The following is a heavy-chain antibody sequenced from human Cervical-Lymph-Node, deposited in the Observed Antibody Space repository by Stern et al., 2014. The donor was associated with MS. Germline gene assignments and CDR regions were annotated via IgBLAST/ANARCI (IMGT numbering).Heavy chain of an antibody. D-gene: IGHD6-13*01. Sequence: VQLVESGPEVKKPGTSVKVSCKASGFTFSSSAVHWVRQARGQRLEWIGWIVAGRGNTNYAQKFQERVSITRDMSTSTAYMELSSLRSEDTAVYYCAARYSSNWYDYYYGLDVWGQGTTVTVSS. V-gene: IGHV1-58*01. CDR3: AARYSSNWYDYYYGLDV. CDR2: IVAGRGNT. CDR1: GFTFSSSA. J-gene: IGHJ6*02.